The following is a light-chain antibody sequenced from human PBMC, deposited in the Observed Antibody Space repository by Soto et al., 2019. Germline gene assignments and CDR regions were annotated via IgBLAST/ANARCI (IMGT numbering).Light chain of an antibody. CDR1: QGISSY. CDR2: AAA. CDR3: QQYLCYPYT. J-gene: IGKJ2*01. Sequence: AIRMTQSPSSFSASTGDRVTITCRASQGISSYLAGYQQKPGKAPKLLIYAAATLQRGAPSRFSASGSGTDFTLTISRLQSEDFATYYGQQYLCYPYTFGQGTKLEI. V-gene: IGKV1-8*01.